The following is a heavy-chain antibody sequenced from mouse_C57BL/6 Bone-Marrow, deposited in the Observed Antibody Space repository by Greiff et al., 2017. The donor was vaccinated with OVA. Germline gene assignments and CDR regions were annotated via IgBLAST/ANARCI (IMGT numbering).Heavy chain of an antibody. D-gene: IGHD2-4*01. Sequence: EVKLMESGGGLVQPGESLKLSCESNEYEFPSHDMSWVRKTPEKRLELVAAINSDGGSTYYPDTMERRFIISRDNTKKTLYLQMSSLRSEDTALYYCARQDDYDGGFAYWGQGTLVTVSA. CDR1: EYEFPSHD. J-gene: IGHJ3*01. CDR3: ARQDDYDGGFAY. V-gene: IGHV5-2*01. CDR2: INSDGGST.